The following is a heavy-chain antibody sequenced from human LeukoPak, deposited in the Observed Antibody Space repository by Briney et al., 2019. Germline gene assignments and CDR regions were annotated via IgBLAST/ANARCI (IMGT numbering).Heavy chain of an antibody. CDR1: GGTFSSYA. Sequence: GASVKVSCKASGGTFSSYAISWVRQAPGQGLEWMGGIIPIFGTANYAQKFQGRVTITADGSTSTAYMELSSLRSEDTAVYYCASSDVDTAMVTYFDYWGQGTLVTVSS. J-gene: IGHJ4*02. V-gene: IGHV1-69*13. CDR2: IIPIFGTA. CDR3: ASSDVDTAMVTYFDY. D-gene: IGHD5-18*01.